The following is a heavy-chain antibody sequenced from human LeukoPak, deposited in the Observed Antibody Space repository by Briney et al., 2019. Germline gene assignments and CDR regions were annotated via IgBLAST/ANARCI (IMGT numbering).Heavy chain of an antibody. V-gene: IGHV4-39*01. CDR2: IYYSGST. CDR1: GVSIRSGSSY. Sequence: SETLSLTCTVSGVSIRSGSSYSGCIRPHPGKWLEWIGSIYYSGSTYQNPSLKSRVTISVDTSKNQFSLKLSSVTAADTAVYYCARPSQEGSGWYDFDYWGQGTLVTVSS. CDR3: ARPSQEGSGWYDFDY. J-gene: IGHJ4*02. D-gene: IGHD6-19*01.